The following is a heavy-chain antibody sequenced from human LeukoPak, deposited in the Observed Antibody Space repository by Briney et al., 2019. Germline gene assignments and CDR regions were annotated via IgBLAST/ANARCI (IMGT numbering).Heavy chain of an antibody. J-gene: IGHJ4*02. CDR2: TKSKIHGGTT. CDR1: GFTFTNAW. Sequence: GGSLRLSCAASGFTFTNAWMSWVRQAPGKGLEWVGRTKSKIHGGTTDYAAPVKGRFSISRDDSKDTLYLQMNSLETEDTAVYYCTTSTSPGIDYWGQGTLVTVSS. V-gene: IGHV3-15*01. D-gene: IGHD2/OR15-2a*01. CDR3: TTSTSPGIDY.